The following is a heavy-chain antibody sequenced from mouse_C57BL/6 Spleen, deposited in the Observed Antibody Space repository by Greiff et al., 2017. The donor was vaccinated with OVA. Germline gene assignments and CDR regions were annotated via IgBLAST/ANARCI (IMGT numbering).Heavy chain of an antibody. Sequence: QVQLQQSGPELVKPGDSVKISCKASGYAFSSSWMNWVKQRPGKGLEWIGRIYPGDGDHNYNGKFKGKATLTAAKSSSTAYMQLSSLTSENSAVYVCARKNYYGSSWSFDYWGQGTTLTVSS. V-gene: IGHV1-82*01. J-gene: IGHJ2*01. CDR1: GYAFSSSW. CDR3: ARKNYYGSSWSFDY. D-gene: IGHD1-1*01. CDR2: IYPGDGDH.